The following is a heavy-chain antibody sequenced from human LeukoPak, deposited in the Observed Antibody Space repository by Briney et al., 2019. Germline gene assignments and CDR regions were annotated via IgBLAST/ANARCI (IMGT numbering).Heavy chain of an antibody. V-gene: IGHV1-2*06. CDR2: INPNSGGT. CDR1: GYTFTDYY. J-gene: IGHJ6*02. D-gene: IGHD4-17*01. Sequence: ASVKVSCKASGYTFTDYYIHWVRQAPGQGLEWMGRINPNSGGTNYAQNFQGKVTVTRDTSISTVYMELSGLRSDDTAVYYCARHPAYYGDDYYYGMDVWGQGTTVTVPS. CDR3: ARHPAYYGDDYYYGMDV.